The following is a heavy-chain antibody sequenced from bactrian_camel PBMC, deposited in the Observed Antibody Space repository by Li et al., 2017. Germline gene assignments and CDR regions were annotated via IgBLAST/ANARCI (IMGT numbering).Heavy chain of an antibody. D-gene: IGHD5*01. CDR2: IYIDGGTT. J-gene: IGHJ4*01. V-gene: IGHV3S40*01. CDR3: AKDLSPSVGGWNLHY. Sequence: VQLVESGGGTVQAGGSLRLSCAVSGYTYSSNFLGWFRQAPGKEREGVAAIYIDGGTTTYADSVKGRFTISQNNARNTVYLQLMSLKTEDTAMYYCAKDLSPSVGGWNLHYWGQGTQVTVS. CDR1: GYTYSSNF.